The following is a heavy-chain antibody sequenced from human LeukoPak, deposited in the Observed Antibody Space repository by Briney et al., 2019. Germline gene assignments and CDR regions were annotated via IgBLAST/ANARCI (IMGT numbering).Heavy chain of an antibody. V-gene: IGHV3-23*01. J-gene: IGHJ6*03. Sequence: GGSLRLSCAASGFTFRSYAMSWVCQAPGKGLEWVSVISGSGDSTYYADSVKGRFTVSRDNSKNTLYLQMNSLRAEDTAVYYCARGGDFWSGYSRGYYMDVWGKGTTVTVSS. CDR1: GFTFRSYA. CDR2: ISGSGDST. D-gene: IGHD3-3*01. CDR3: ARGGDFWSGYSRGYYMDV.